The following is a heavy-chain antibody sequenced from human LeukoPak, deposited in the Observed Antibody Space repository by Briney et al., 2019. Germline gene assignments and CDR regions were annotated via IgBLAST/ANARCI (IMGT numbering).Heavy chain of an antibody. CDR2: ISGSGGST. CDR1: GFTFSSYA. V-gene: IGHV3-23*01. J-gene: IGHJ4*02. CDR3: AKFGILYQLLMGYFDY. Sequence: GSLRLSCAASGFTFSSYAMSWVRQAPGKGLGWVSAISGSGGSTYYADSVKGRFTISRDDSKNTLYLQMNSLRAEDTAVYYCAKFGILYQLLMGYFDYWGQGTLVTVSS. D-gene: IGHD2-2*01.